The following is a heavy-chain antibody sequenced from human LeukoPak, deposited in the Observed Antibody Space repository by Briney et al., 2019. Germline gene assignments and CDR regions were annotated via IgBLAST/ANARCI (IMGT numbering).Heavy chain of an antibody. CDR2: IHYSGST. CDR3: ARGYCSGGSCYSYYYYNYMDV. CDR1: GGSISSYY. Sequence: SETLPLTCTVSGGSISSYYWGWIRQPPGKGLEWIGSIHYSGSTNYNPSLKSRVTISVDTSKNQFSLKLSSVTAADTAVYYCARGYCSGGSCYSYYYYNYMDVWGKGTTVTVSS. J-gene: IGHJ6*03. V-gene: IGHV4-39*07. D-gene: IGHD2-15*01.